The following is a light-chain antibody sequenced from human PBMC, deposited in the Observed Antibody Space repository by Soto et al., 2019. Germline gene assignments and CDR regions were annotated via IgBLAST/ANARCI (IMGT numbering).Light chain of an antibody. CDR1: QSISSW. CDR2: KAS. CDR3: QTYNSYPCT. V-gene: IGKV1-5*03. Sequence: DIQMTQSPSTLSESVGDIVTITCRASQSISSWLACYQQKAGKAPKLLIYKASTLPSGVPSRFSGSGSGTEFILTISSLETDEFSTYYCQTYNSYPCTFGQGTKVEIK. J-gene: IGKJ2*02.